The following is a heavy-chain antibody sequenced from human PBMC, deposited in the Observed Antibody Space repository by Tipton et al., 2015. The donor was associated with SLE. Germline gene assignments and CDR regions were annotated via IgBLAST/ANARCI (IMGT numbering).Heavy chain of an antibody. V-gene: IGHV4-59*01. CDR3: ARDARGSSPFDY. Sequence: TLSLTCTVSGGSISSYFWSWIRQPPGKGLEWIGYMYYSGSNSYNPSLKSRVTISVDTSKNQFSLKLSSVTAADTAVYYCARDARGSSPFDYWGQGTLVTVSS. CDR2: MYYSGSN. D-gene: IGHD2-15*01. J-gene: IGHJ4*02. CDR1: GGSISSYF.